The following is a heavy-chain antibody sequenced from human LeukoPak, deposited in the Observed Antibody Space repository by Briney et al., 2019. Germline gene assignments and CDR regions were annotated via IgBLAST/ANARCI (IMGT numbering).Heavy chain of an antibody. CDR1: GFTFDDYG. CDR3: AKAAIRYTTRWNNFDY. V-gene: IGHV3-20*04. J-gene: IGHJ4*02. Sequence: PGGSLRLSCAASGFTFDDYGMSWVRQAPGKGLEWVSGINWNGGSTGYADFVKGRFTISRDNAKNSLYLQMNSLRAEDSAFYYCAKAAIRYTTRWNNFDYWGQGTLVTVSS. CDR2: INWNGGST. D-gene: IGHD2-2*02.